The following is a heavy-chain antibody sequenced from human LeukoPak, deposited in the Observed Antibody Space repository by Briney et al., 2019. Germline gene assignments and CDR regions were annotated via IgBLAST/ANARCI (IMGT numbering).Heavy chain of an antibody. D-gene: IGHD3-22*01. CDR2: INHSGST. J-gene: IGHJ4*02. V-gene: IGHV4-39*07. CDR3: ARGEDSSGYYRLFDY. Sequence: SETLSLTCTVSGGSISSSSYYWGWIRQPPGKGLEWIGEINHSGSTNYNPSLKSRVTISVDTSKNQFSLKLSSVTAADTAVYYCARGEDSSGYYRLFDYWGQGTLVTVSS. CDR1: GGSISSSSYY.